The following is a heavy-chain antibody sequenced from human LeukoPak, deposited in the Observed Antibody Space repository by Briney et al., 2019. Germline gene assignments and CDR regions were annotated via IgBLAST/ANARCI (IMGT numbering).Heavy chain of an antibody. D-gene: IGHD6-13*01. Sequence: GGSLRLSCAASGFTVSSNYMSWVRQAPGKGLEWVSVIYRSEGTYYADSVKGRFTISRDISKNTLYLQMNSLRAEDTAVYYCAKGPNSSSWYLHFDYWAREPWSPSPQ. V-gene: IGHV3-53*01. CDR1: GFTVSSNY. CDR2: IYRSEGT. CDR3: AKGPNSSSWYLHFDY. J-gene: IGHJ4*02.